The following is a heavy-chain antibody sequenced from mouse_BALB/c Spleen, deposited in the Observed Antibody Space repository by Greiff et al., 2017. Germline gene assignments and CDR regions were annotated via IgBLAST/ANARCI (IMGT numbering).Heavy chain of an antibody. D-gene: IGHD1-1*01. J-gene: IGHJ4*01. CDR2: ISSGSSTI. CDR3: ARGDYYGSSHAMDY. V-gene: IGHV5-17*02. CDR1: GFTFSSFG. Sequence: DVQLVESGGGLVQPGGSRKLSCAASGFTFSSFGMHWVRQAPEKGLEWVAYISSGSSTIYYADTVKGRFTISRDNPKNTLFLQMTSLRSEDTAMYYCARGDYYGSSHAMDYWGQGTSVTVSS.